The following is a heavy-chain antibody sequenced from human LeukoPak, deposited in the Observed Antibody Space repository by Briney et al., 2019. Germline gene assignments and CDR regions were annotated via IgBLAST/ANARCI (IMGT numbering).Heavy chain of an antibody. Sequence: GGSLRLSCAASGFTFSSYSMNWVRQAPGKGLEWVSSISSSSSYIYYADSVKGRLTISRDNAKNSLYLQMNSLRAEDTAVYYCAREWVVGATIDAFDIWGQGTTVTVSS. D-gene: IGHD1-26*01. CDR3: AREWVVGATIDAFDI. J-gene: IGHJ3*02. CDR1: GFTFSSYS. V-gene: IGHV3-21*01. CDR2: ISSSSSYI.